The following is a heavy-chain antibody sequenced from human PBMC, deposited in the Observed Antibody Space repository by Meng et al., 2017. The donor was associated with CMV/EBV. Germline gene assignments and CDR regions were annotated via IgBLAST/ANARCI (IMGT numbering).Heavy chain of an antibody. V-gene: IGHV1-18*01. CDR2: ISAYNGNT. CDR1: GYTFTSYG. Sequence: ASVKVSCKASGYTFTSYGISWVRQAPGQGLEWMGWISAYNGNTNYAQKLQGRVTMTTNTSTSTAYMEPRSLRSDDTAVYYWARDNTMFGVVTIYYYGMDVWGQGTTVTVSS. J-gene: IGHJ6*02. CDR3: ARDNTMFGVVTIYYYGMDV. D-gene: IGHD3-3*01.